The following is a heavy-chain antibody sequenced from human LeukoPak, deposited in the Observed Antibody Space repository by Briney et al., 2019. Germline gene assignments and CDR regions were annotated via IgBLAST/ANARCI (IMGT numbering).Heavy chain of an antibody. CDR2: ISASSTTA. CDR3: AKTRTTVISPTDY. Sequence: PGGSLRLSCAASGFTFGSYAMNWVRQAPGKGLEWVSTISASSTTANYADSVKGRFTIFRDNSKNALYLQINNLRAEDTAIYYCAKTRTTVISPTDYWGQGTLVTVSS. J-gene: IGHJ4*02. V-gene: IGHV3-23*01. CDR1: GFTFGSYA. D-gene: IGHD4-17*01.